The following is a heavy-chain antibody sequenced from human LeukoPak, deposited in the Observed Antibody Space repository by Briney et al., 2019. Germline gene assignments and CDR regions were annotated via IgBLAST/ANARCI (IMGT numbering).Heavy chain of an antibody. D-gene: IGHD3-10*01. V-gene: IGHV3-30*02. Sequence: PGGSLRLSCAASGFTFSSYAMNWVRQAPGKGLEWVAFIRYDGSNKYYADSVKGRFTISRDNSKNTLYLQMNSLRAEDTAVYYCAKGRITMVRGVIGYWGQGTLVTVSS. J-gene: IGHJ4*02. CDR2: IRYDGSNK. CDR3: AKGRITMVRGVIGY. CDR1: GFTFSSYA.